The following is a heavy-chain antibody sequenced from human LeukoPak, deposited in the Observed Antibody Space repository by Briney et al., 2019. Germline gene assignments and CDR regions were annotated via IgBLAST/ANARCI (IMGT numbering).Heavy chain of an antibody. CDR1: GGSISSSSFY. J-gene: IGHJ4*02. CDR3: ARGVVITGLDY. CDR2: IHYSGRT. D-gene: IGHD3-3*01. Sequence: KASETLSLTCTVSGGSISSSSFYWGWIRQPPGKGLEWIGYIHYSGRTYYNPSLKSRVTISVDTSKNQFSLMLTSVTAADTAVYYCARGVVITGLDYWGQGTLVTVSS. V-gene: IGHV4-39*07.